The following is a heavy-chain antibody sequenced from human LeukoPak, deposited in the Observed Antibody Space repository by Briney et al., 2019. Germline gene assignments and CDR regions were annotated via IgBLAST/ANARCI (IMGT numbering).Heavy chain of an antibody. V-gene: IGHV4-39*07. Sequence: PSETLSLTCTVSGGSISSSSYYWGWIRQPPGKGLEWIGSIYYSGSTYYNPSLKSRVTISVDTSKNQFSLKLSSVTAADTAVYYCARGHRYYYDSSVYYMDVWGKGTTVTVSS. J-gene: IGHJ6*03. CDR2: IYYSGST. CDR3: ARGHRYYYDSSVYYMDV. CDR1: GGSISSSSYY. D-gene: IGHD3-22*01.